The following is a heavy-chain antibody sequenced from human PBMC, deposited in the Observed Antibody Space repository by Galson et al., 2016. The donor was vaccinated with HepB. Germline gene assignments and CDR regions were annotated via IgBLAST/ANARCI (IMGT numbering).Heavy chain of an antibody. CDR3: AKESRAARDFDF. CDR2: ISATGATT. V-gene: IGHV3-23*01. D-gene: IGHD6-6*01. J-gene: IGHJ4*02. Sequence: SLRLSCATSGFTFRNFDMSWVRQAPGKGLEWVSTISATGATTYYSDAVEGRFYISRDTSTNTVSLQTSSLRAEDTATYYCAKESRAARDFDFWGQGTLVIVSS. CDR1: GFTFRNFD.